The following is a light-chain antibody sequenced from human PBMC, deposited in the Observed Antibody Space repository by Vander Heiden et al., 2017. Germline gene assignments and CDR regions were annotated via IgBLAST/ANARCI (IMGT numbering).Light chain of an antibody. CDR1: QSVSSY. J-gene: IGKJ3*01. V-gene: IGKV3-11*01. CDR2: DAS. CDR3: QQRSNWPPIFT. Sequence: EIVLTQSPATLSLSPGERATLSCRASQSVSSYLAWYQQKPGQAPRLLIYDASNRATGIPARFSGSGSGTDFTLTISSLDPEDFAVYYCQQRSNWPPIFTFGPGTKVEIK.